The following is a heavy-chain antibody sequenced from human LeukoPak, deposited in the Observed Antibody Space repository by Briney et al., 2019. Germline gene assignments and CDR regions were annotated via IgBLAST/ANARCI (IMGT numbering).Heavy chain of an antibody. J-gene: IGHJ4*02. CDR1: GDSISSSSYY. CDR3: ASFKRGIVDY. V-gene: IGHV4-39*01. D-gene: IGHD1-14*01. Sequence: SETLSLTCTVSGDSISSSSYYRGWIRQPPGKGLEWIGSISYSGSSYYSPSLRSRVTISADTSKNQFSLKLSSVTAADTAIYYCASFKRGIVDYWGQGTLVTVSS. CDR2: ISYSGSS.